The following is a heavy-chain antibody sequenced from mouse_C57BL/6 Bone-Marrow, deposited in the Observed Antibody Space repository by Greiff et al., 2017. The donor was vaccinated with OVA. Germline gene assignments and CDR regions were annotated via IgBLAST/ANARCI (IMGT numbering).Heavy chain of an antibody. CDR3: SRDYYGSSYVGDY. CDR1: GYTFTSYW. Sequence: QVQLQQPGAELVKPGASVKLSCKASGYTFTSYWMHWVKQRPGRGPEWIGRIDPNSGGTKYNEKFKSKATLTVDKPSSTAYMQLSSLTSEDSAVYYCSRDYYGSSYVGDYWGQGTTLTVSS. J-gene: IGHJ2*01. V-gene: IGHV1-72*01. CDR2: IDPNSGGT. D-gene: IGHD1-1*01.